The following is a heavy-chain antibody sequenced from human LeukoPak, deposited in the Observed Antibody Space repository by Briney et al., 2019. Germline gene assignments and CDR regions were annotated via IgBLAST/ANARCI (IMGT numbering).Heavy chain of an antibody. D-gene: IGHD3-22*01. J-gene: IGHJ3*02. CDR2: IYTSGST. V-gene: IGHV4-4*07. CDR1: GGSISSYY. CDR3: ARDLSYYYDRPDAFDI. Sequence: SETLSLTCTVSGGSISSYYWSWIRQPAGKGLEWIGRIYTSGSTNYNPSLKSRVTMSVDTSKNQFSLKLSSVTAADTAVYYCARDLSYYYDRPDAFDIWGQGTMVTVSS.